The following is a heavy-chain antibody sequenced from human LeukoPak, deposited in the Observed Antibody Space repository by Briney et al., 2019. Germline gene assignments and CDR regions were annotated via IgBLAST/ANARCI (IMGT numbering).Heavy chain of an antibody. V-gene: IGHV1-69*04. J-gene: IGHJ6*02. Sequence: ASVKVSCKASGGSFSSYAISWVRQAPGQGLEWMGRIIPIFGIANYAQKFQGRVTITADKSTSTAYMELSCLRSEDTAVYYCARDDRSPNYYYYYGMDVWGQGTTVTVSS. CDR3: ARDDRSPNYYYYYGMDV. CDR1: GGSFSSYA. D-gene: IGHD1-14*01. CDR2: IIPIFGIA.